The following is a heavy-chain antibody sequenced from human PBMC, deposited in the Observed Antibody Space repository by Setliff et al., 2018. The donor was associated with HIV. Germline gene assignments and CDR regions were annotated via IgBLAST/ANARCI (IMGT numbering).Heavy chain of an antibody. D-gene: IGHD3-10*01. V-gene: IGHV3-48*03. Sequence: GGPLRLSCAASGFMFNIYEMNWVRQAPGKGLEWVSYISSGSVNIFYADSVKGRFTISRDNAKNSLYLQMNSLRAEDTAIYYCARGSLRGVLALGMDVWGKGTTVTVSS. J-gene: IGHJ6*04. CDR1: GFMFNIYE. CDR3: ARGSLRGVLALGMDV. CDR2: ISSGSVNI.